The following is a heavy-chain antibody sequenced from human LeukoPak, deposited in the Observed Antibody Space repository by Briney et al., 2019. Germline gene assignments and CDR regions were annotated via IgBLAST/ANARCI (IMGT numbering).Heavy chain of an antibody. CDR1: GFTFSSYG. CDR3: AKDLRGDTAMVLGYYYYYMDV. D-gene: IGHD5-18*01. Sequence: PGGSLRLSCAASGFTFSSYGMSWVRQAPGKGLEWVSAISGSGGSTYYADSVKGRFTISRDNSKNTLYLQMNSLRAEDTAVYYCAKDLRGDTAMVLGYYYYYMDVWGKGTTVTISS. J-gene: IGHJ6*03. V-gene: IGHV3-23*01. CDR2: ISGSGGST.